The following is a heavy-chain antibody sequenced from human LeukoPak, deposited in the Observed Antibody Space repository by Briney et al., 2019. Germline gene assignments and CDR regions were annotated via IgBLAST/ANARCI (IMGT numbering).Heavy chain of an antibody. D-gene: IGHD1-26*01. CDR2: ISYDGSNK. CDR1: GSTFSSYA. Sequence: GGPLRLSCAASGSTFSSYAMHWVRQAPGKGLEWVAVISYDGSNKYYADSVKGRFTISRDNAKNSLYLQMNSLRAEDTALYYCAKDQSGSLDYWGQGTLVTVSS. CDR3: AKDQSGSLDY. J-gene: IGHJ4*02. V-gene: IGHV3-30-3*01.